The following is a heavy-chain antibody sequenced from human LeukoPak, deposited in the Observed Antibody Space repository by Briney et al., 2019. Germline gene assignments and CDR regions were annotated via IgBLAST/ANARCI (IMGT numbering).Heavy chain of an antibody. CDR2: ISRESDGSGT. V-gene: IGHV3-74*01. D-gene: IGHD5-12*01. Sequence: GGSLRLSCAGSGFTLSSDWVHWVRHVSGKGLVWVARISRESDGSGTNYADSVKGRFSISRDRATNTVHLQMNSLRAEDTAVYYCAKDTVASSFDHWGQGTLVTVSS. CDR1: GFTLSSDW. J-gene: IGHJ4*02. CDR3: AKDTVASSFDH.